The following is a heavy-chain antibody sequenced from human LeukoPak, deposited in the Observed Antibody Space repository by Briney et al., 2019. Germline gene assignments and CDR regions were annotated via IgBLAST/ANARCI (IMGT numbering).Heavy chain of an antibody. D-gene: IGHD2-21*01. CDR1: GYSISSDYY. V-gene: IGHV4-38-2*02. J-gene: IGHJ4*02. CDR3: ARWDDSDWAFGN. CDR2: IYHSGST. Sequence: SETLSLTCTVSGYSISSDYYWGWIRQPPGKGLELIWSIYHSGSTYYNPSLKSRVTISVDTSKNQFSLKLSSVTAADTAVYYCARWDDSDWAFGNWGPGTLVTVSS.